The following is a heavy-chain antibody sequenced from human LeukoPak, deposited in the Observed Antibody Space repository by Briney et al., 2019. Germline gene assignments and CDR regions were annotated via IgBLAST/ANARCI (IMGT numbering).Heavy chain of an antibody. J-gene: IGHJ4*02. Sequence: LETLSLTCAVYGGSFSGYYWTWIRQPPGKGLEWIGEINHSGSANYNPSLKSRVTISLDTSKNQFSLKLSSVTAADTAVYYCARGQGTVTTHWGQGTLVTVSP. CDR3: ARGQGTVTTH. V-gene: IGHV4-34*01. D-gene: IGHD4-17*01. CDR2: INHSGSA. CDR1: GGSFSGYY.